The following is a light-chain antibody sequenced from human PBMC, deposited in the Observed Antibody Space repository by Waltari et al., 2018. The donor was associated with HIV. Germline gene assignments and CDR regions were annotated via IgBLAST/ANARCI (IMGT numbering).Light chain of an antibody. CDR3: SSYTSSSTRV. CDR2: DVS. V-gene: IGLV2-14*03. J-gene: IGLJ3*02. CDR1: SSDVGGYNY. Sequence: QSALTQPASVSVSPGQSITISCTGTSSDVGGYNYVSWYQRHPGKAPKLIIYDVSNRPSGVSNRFSGSKSGNRASLTISGLQAEDEADYYCSSYTSSSTRVFGGGTTVTVL.